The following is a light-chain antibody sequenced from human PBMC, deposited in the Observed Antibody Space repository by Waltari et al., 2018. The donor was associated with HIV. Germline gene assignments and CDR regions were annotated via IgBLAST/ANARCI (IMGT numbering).Light chain of an antibody. CDR2: VNT. Sequence: QSVLTQPPSVSGAPGQRVTTSCTGSSSNIGAGYGVHWYQQFPGTAPKVHIYVNTSRPAWVSDRFSCSKHGRSASLRNAVLQAEYVADYYCQTNDISLSGWVFAGGTKLTVL. CDR3: QTNDISLSGWV. V-gene: IGLV1-40*01. J-gene: IGLJ3*02. CDR1: SSNIGAGYG.